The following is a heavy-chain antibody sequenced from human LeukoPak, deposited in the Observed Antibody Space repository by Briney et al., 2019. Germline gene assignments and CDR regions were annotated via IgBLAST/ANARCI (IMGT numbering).Heavy chain of an antibody. D-gene: IGHD6-6*01. CDR3: ARTPTALVRGGYYFDN. CDR1: GTSFTSYY. V-gene: IGHV4-34*01. J-gene: IGHJ4*02. Sequence: PSETLSLTCGVSGTSFTSYYWSWIRQPPGKGLEWIGEINHIGSTAYNPSLKSRVTVSEDTSKNQFSLKLSSVAATDTAVYYCARTPTALVRGGYYFDNWGQGTLVTVSS. CDR2: INHIGST.